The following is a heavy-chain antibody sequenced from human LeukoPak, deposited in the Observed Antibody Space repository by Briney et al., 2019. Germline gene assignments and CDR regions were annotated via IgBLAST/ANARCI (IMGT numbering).Heavy chain of an antibody. CDR1: GFTFSSYG. D-gene: IGHD6-19*01. V-gene: IGHV3-30*02. J-gene: IGHJ4*02. CDR3: AKPSLRYSSGWGDY. CDR2: IRYDGSNK. Sequence: GGSLRLSCAAPGFTFSSYGMHWVRQAPGKGLEWVAFIRYDGSNKYYADSAKGRFTISRDNSKNTLYLQMNSLRAEDTAVYYCAKPSLRYSSGWGDYWGQGTLVTVSS.